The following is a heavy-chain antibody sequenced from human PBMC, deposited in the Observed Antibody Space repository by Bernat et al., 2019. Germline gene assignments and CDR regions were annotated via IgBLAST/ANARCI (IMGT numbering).Heavy chain of an antibody. CDR3: ARAENYYGSGYYFDY. Sequence: QVQLVESGGGVVQPGRSLRLSCAASGFTFSSYGMHWVRQAPGKGLEWVAVIWYDGSNKYYADSVKGRFTISRDNSKNTLYLQMNSLRAEDTAVYYCARAENYYGSGYYFDYWGQGTLVPVSS. D-gene: IGHD3-10*01. CDR1: GFTFSSYG. V-gene: IGHV3-33*01. CDR2: IWYDGSNK. J-gene: IGHJ4*02.